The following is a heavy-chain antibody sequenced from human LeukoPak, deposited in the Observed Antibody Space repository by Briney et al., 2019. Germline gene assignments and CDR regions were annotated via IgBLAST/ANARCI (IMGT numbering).Heavy chain of an antibody. D-gene: IGHD6-13*01. V-gene: IGHV1-69*05. Sequence: GASVKVSCKASGGTFSSYAISWVRQAPGQGLEWMGGIIPIFGTANYAQKFQGRVTITTDESTSTAYMELSSLRSEDTAVYYCARVLGTAREIIAAANPLGYWGQGTLVTVSS. CDR1: GGTFSSYA. CDR3: ARVLGTAREIIAAANPLGY. CDR2: IIPIFGTA. J-gene: IGHJ4*02.